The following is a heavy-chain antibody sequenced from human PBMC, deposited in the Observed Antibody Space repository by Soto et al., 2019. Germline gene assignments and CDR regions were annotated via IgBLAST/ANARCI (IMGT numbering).Heavy chain of an antibody. CDR1: GFTFSSYG. Sequence: GGSLRLSCAASGFTFSSYGMHWVRQAPGKGLEWVAVISYDGSNKYYADSVKGRFTISRDNSKNTLYLQMNSLRAEDTAVYYCAKDARSGYSAGLDYWGQGTLVTVSS. CDR3: AKDARSGYSAGLDY. J-gene: IGHJ4*02. D-gene: IGHD3-3*01. V-gene: IGHV3-30*18. CDR2: ISYDGSNK.